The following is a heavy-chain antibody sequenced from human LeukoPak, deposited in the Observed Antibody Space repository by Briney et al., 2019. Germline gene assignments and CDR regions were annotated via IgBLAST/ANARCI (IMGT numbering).Heavy chain of an antibody. V-gene: IGHV3-23*01. J-gene: IGHJ4*02. CDR2: IRNFGET. CDR1: GFTFRNYA. CDR3: ANIPPFDYGDYAIRLD. D-gene: IGHD4-17*01. Sequence: GGSLRLFCAASGFTFRNYAMAWVRQASGKGLEWVSSIRNFGETHYADSVRGRFIISRDNSQNTLYLQMNSLRAEDSALYYCANIPPFDYGDYAIRLDWGQGTLVTVSS.